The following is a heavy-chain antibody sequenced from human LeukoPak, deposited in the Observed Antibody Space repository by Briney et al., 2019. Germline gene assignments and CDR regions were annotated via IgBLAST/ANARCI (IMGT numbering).Heavy chain of an antibody. D-gene: IGHD6-13*01. CDR1: GGSTSSYY. CDR2: IYSSGST. Sequence: PSETLSLTCTVSGGSTSSYYWSWIRQPAGKGLEWIGRIYSSGSTNYNPSLKSRVTMSVDTSKNQFSLKLSSVTAADTAVYYCAARGAAAGKSDYWGQGTLVTVSS. CDR3: AARGAAAGKSDY. V-gene: IGHV4-4*07. J-gene: IGHJ4*02.